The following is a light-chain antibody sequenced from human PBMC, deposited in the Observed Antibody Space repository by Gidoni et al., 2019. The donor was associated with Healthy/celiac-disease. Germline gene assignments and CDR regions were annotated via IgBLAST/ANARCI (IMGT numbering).Light chain of an antibody. CDR3: MIWHSSAWV. CDR1: SGINVGTYR. Sequence: QAVLTPPSSLSASPGASASLTCTLRSGINVGTYRIYWYQHKPGSPPQYLLRYKSDSDKQQGSGVPSRFSGSKKASDNAGILLISGLQSEDEADYYCMIWHSSAWVFGGGTKLTVL. V-gene: IGLV5-45*02. J-gene: IGLJ3*02. CDR2: YKSDSDK.